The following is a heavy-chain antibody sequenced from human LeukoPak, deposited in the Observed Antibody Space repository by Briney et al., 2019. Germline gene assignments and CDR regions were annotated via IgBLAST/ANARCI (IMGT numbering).Heavy chain of an antibody. J-gene: IGHJ4*02. CDR1: GFTFSTYA. D-gene: IGHD2-2*01. Sequence: GGSLRLSCAASGFTFSTYAMSWVRQAPGKGLEWVSAISGSGGSTYYADSVKGRFTISRDNSKNTLYLQMNSLRAEDTAVYYCVKHSAPVLAAARFDYWGQGNLVTVSS. CDR3: VKHSAPVLAAARFDY. CDR2: ISGSGGST. V-gene: IGHV3-23*01.